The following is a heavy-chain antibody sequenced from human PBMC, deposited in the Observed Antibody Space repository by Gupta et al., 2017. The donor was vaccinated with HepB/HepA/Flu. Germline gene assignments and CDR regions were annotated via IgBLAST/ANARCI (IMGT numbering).Heavy chain of an antibody. D-gene: IGHD3-16*01. CDR3: AKDKDSGAYPTSFDP. J-gene: IGHJ5*02. Sequence: EVQLLESGGGLVQPGGSLRLSCAASGFTFSNYAMIWVRQAPGKGLEWVSSISGGGGTTYYADSVKGRFTISRDNSNNTLFLQMNSLRAEDTALYYCAKDKDSGAYPTSFDPGGHGTLVTVSS. CDR2: ISGGGGTT. CDR1: GFTFSNYA. V-gene: IGHV3-23*01.